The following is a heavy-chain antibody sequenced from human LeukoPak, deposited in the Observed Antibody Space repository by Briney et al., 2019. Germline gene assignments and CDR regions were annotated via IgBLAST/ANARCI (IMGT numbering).Heavy chain of an antibody. D-gene: IGHD6-13*01. CDR1: GFTFSGYW. Sequence: PGGSQTLSCAASGFTFSGYWMSWVRQAPGKGLEWVANINQDGSEKYYVDSVKGRFTISRDNAKNSLFLQMGSLRVEDTAVYYCARESTAGYNSSWYGFRNWGQGTLVSVYS. CDR3: ARESTAGYNSSWYGFRN. J-gene: IGHJ1*01. V-gene: IGHV3-7*01. CDR2: INQDGSEK.